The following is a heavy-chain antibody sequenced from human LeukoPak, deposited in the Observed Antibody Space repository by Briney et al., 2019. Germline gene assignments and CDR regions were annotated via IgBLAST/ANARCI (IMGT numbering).Heavy chain of an antibody. V-gene: IGHV4-30-2*01. CDR3: ARANPYYYDNSGHYVFDY. D-gene: IGHD3-22*01. CDR2: IYHSGST. CDR1: GVSISSGGYS. Sequence: SQTLSLTYAVSGVSISSGGYSWSWIRQPPGKDLEWIGYIYHSGSTNYNPSLKSRVTISVDRPKNQFSLKLNSMTAADTAVYFCARANPYYYDNSGHYVFDYWGQGTLVTVSS. J-gene: IGHJ4*02.